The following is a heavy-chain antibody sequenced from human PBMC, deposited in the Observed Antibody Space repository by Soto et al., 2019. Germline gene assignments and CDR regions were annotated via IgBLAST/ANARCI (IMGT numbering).Heavy chain of an antibody. CDR1: GGSINAFF. CDR2: IFYSGST. V-gene: IGHV4-59*01. CDR3: ATQTGLYYYGMDV. J-gene: IGHJ6*02. Sequence: SETLSLTCTGSGGSINAFFWSWVRQPPGKGLESIGYIFYSGSTNYNPSLKSRVTISLDTSKTQFSLNLTSVTAADTAVYYCATQTGLYYYGMDVWGQGTTVTVSS.